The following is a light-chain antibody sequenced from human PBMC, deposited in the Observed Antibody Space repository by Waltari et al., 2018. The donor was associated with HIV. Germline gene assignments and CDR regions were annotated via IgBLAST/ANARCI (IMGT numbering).Light chain of an antibody. Sequence: QSVLTQPPSASGTPGQRVTISCSGSSSNIGGNYVYWYQQLPGTAPKLLIYRNNRRPSGGPDLVSGYKAGTSASLAISGLRSEDEADYYCAAWDDSLSGLVFGGGTKLTVL. V-gene: IGLV1-47*01. CDR1: SSNIGGNY. J-gene: IGLJ3*02. CDR2: RNN. CDR3: AAWDDSLSGLV.